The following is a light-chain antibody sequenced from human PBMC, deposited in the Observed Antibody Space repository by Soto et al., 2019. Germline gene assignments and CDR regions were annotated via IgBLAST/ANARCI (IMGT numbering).Light chain of an antibody. V-gene: IGKV3-20*01. Sequence: EIVLTQSPGTLSLSPGERATLSCRASQSFSRSYLAWYQRKPGQAPRLVISGASSRATGIPDRFSGSGSGTDFTLTISRLEPEDLAVYYCQQYGTSGWTFGQGTKQEIK. CDR1: QSFSRSY. CDR3: QQYGTSGWT. CDR2: GAS. J-gene: IGKJ2*01.